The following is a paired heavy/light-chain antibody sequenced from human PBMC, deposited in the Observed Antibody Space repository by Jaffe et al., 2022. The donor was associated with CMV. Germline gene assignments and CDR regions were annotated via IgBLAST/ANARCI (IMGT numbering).Heavy chain of an antibody. CDR1: GFIFSDYS. D-gene: IGHD6-13*01. CDR3: ARDRSSSWYPDAFDI. CDR2: MSSSINII. V-gene: IGHV3-48*02. J-gene: IGHJ3*02. Sequence: EVQLVESGGGLVQPGGSLRLSCAASGFIFSDYSMNWVRQAPGKGLEWLSYMSSSINIIYYADSVKGRFTISRDNAKNSLYLQMNSLRDEDTAVYYCARDRSSSWYPDAFDIWGQGTMVTVSS.
Light chain of an antibody. CDR3: QQYYGTQLT. V-gene: IGKV4-1*01. J-gene: IGKJ4*01. CDR1: QSVLYTSNNKNY. Sequence: DIVMTQSPDSLAVSLGERATINCKSSQSVLYTSNNKNYLAWYQQKPGQPPKVLIYWASTRESGVPDRFSGSGSGTDFTLTISSLQAEDVAVYYCQQYYGTQLTFGGGTKVEIK. CDR2: WAS.